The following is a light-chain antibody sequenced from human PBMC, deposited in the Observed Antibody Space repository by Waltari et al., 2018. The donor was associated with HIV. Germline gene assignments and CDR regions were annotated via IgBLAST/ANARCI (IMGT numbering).Light chain of an antibody. CDR2: RNN. CDR3: AAWDDSLSGRV. V-gene: IGLV1-47*01. Sequence: QSVLTQPPSASGTPGQRVTISCSGSSSNIGRNYVYWYQQLPGTAPKLLIYRNNQRPSGVPDRFSGSKSGTSASLAISGLRSEDEADYYCAAWDDSLSGRVFGGGTKLTVL. CDR1: SSNIGRNY. J-gene: IGLJ3*02.